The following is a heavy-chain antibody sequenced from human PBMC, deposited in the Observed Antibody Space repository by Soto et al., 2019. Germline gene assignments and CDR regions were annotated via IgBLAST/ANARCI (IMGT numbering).Heavy chain of an antibody. CDR3: ARSSGWYELYYFDY. D-gene: IGHD6-19*01. J-gene: IGHJ4*02. V-gene: IGHV3-30*03. CDR2: ISYDGSNK. Sequence: QVQLVESGGGVVQPGRSLRLSCADSGFTFSSYGMHWVRQAPGKGLEWVALISYDGSNKYYADCVKGRFTISRDNSKNTLYLQMNSLRAEDTAVYYCARSSGWYELYYFDYWGQGTLVTVSS. CDR1: GFTFSSYG.